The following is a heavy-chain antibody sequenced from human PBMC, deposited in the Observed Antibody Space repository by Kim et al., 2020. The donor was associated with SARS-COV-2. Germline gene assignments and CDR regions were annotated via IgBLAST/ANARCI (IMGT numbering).Heavy chain of an antibody. CDR3: ARDYCSGGRCYYMDV. D-gene: IGHD2-15*01. CDR1: GSTFSTYS. J-gene: IGHJ6*03. V-gene: IGHV3-48*04. CDR2: ISTSSSI. Sequence: GGSLRLSCAASGSTFSTYSINWVRQAPGQGLEWVSYISTSSSIYYADSVKGRFTISRDNTKKSLYLQMNSLRVEDTAVYYCARDYCSGGRCYYMDVWGQG.